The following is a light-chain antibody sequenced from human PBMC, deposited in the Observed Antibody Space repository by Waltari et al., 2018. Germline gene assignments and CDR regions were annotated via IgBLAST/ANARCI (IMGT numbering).Light chain of an antibody. J-gene: IGLJ2*01. CDR2: DVN. CDR3: SSFTSSTTGI. CDR1: SSDSGGSEY. Sequence: SALTQPDSVSGSPRQSITIPCSRISSDSGGSEYVSWYQQHPGKAPKVIIYDVNNRPSGVSNRFSGSKSGSSASQTISGLQAEDEADYYCSSFTSSTTGIFGGGTKVTVL. V-gene: IGLV2-14*03.